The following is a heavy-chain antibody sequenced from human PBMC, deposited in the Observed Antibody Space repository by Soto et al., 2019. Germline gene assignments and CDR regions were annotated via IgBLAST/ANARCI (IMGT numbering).Heavy chain of an antibody. CDR3: ARDRDIAVAAAHNWFDP. V-gene: IGHV6-1*01. CDR1: GDSVSSNSAA. CDR2: TYYRSKWYN. D-gene: IGHD6-19*01. Sequence: KQSQTLSLTCAISGDSVSSNSAAWNWIRQSPSRGLEWLGRTYYRSKWYNDYAVSVKSRITINPDTSKNQFSLQLNSVTPEDTAVYYCARDRDIAVAAAHNWFDPWGQGTLVTVSS. J-gene: IGHJ5*02.